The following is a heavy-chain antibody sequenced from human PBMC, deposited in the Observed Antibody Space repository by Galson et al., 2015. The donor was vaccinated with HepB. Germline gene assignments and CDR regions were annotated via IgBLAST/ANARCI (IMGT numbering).Heavy chain of an antibody. CDR2: IYPGDSDT. J-gene: IGHJ6*02. Sequence: QSGAEVKKPGESLKISCKGSGYSFTSYWIGWVRQMPGKGLEWMGIIYPGDSDTRYSPSFQGQVTISADKSISTAYLQWSSLKASDTAMYYCARHGDKHDYGDYVGPLDYYYGMDVWGQGTTVTVSS. D-gene: IGHD4-17*01. V-gene: IGHV5-51*01. CDR3: ARHGDKHDYGDYVGPLDYYYGMDV. CDR1: GYSFTSYW.